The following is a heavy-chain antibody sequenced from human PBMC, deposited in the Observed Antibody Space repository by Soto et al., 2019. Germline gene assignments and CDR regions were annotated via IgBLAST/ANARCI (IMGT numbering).Heavy chain of an antibody. CDR2: ISAYNGNT. CDR1: GYTFTSYG. V-gene: IGHV1-18*01. Sequence: GASVKVSCKASGYTFTSYGISWVLQAPGQGLEWMGWISAYNGNTNYAQKLQGRVTMTTDTSTSTAYMELRSLRSDDTAVYYCARDPGRIGGTIFGVVIDYYYYYMDVWGKGTTVTVPS. J-gene: IGHJ6*03. D-gene: IGHD3-3*01. CDR3: ARDPGRIGGTIFGVVIDYYYYYMDV.